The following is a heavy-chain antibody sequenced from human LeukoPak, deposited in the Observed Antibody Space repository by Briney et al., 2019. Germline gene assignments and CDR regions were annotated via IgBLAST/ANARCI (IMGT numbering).Heavy chain of an antibody. CDR2: ISVSVGST. V-gene: IGHV3-23*01. J-gene: IGHJ4*02. D-gene: IGHD6-13*01. CDR3: AKVVYSRSFDY. CDR1: GFTFSSYA. Sequence: QPGGSLRLSCAASGFTFSSYAMSSGRQGPGEGLEGGSAISVSVGSTYYADSVTGRFNISRDNSKNTLYLQMNRLRAEDTAVYYCAKVVYSRSFDYWGQGTLVTVSS.